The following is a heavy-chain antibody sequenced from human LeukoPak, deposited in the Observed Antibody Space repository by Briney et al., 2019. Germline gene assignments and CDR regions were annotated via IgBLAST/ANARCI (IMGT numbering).Heavy chain of an antibody. CDR1: GFTFSSYG. CDR3: ARVYHNLTGYSPLGY. Sequence: GRSLRLSCAASGFTFSSYGMHWVRQAPGKGLEWVAAIWYDGSNKYYADSVKRRFTISRDNSKNTLYLQMNSLRAEDTAVYYCARVYHNLTGYSPLGYWGQGTLVTVSS. J-gene: IGHJ4*02. V-gene: IGHV3-33*01. CDR2: IWYDGSNK. D-gene: IGHD3-9*01.